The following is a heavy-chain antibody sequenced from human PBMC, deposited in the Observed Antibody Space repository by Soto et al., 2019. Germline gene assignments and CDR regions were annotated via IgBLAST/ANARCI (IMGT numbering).Heavy chain of an antibody. Sequence: PGGSVRLSCAASGFTFSSYAMSWVRQAPGKGLEWVSAISGSGGSTYYADSVKGRFTISRDNSKNTLYLQMNSLRAEDTAVYYCAKVGCSSTSCYYYYYYYYMDVWGKGTTVTVSS. V-gene: IGHV3-23*01. CDR2: ISGSGGST. J-gene: IGHJ6*03. CDR1: GFTFSSYA. CDR3: AKVGCSSTSCYYYYYYYYMDV. D-gene: IGHD2-2*01.